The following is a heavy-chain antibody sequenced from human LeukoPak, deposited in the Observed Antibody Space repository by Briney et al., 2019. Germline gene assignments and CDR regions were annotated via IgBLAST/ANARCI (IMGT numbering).Heavy chain of an antibody. J-gene: IGHJ4*02. CDR2: IPTDGYTT. Sequence: GGSMRLSCAASGLAFSAYKMHWVRQAPRKGLVWVSRIPTDGYTTDYADFVQGRFTASRDNTKNTWSPEMNSLRAEDTAVYYCVVGGSPGYWGQGTLVTVSS. CDR3: VVGGSPGY. CDR1: GLAFSAYK. V-gene: IGHV3-74*01. D-gene: IGHD2-15*01.